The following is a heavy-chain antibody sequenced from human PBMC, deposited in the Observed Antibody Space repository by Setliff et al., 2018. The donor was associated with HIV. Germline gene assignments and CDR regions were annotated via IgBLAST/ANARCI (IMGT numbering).Heavy chain of an antibody. D-gene: IGHD3-3*01. Sequence: GASVKVSCKASGNIFTTYGISWVRQAPGQGLEWMGWISAPNDNTNYAQKFQGRVTMTTDTSTNTAYMELRSLRSDDTAVYYCAKDQDGLQFLEWLQPTFDIWGQGTMVTVSS. V-gene: IGHV1-18*01. CDR2: ISAPNDNT. J-gene: IGHJ3*02. CDR1: GNIFTTYG. CDR3: AKDQDGLQFLEWLQPTFDI.